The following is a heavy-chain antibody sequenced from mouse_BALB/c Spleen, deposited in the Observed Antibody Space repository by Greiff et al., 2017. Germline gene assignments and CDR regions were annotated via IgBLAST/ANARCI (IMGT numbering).Heavy chain of an antibody. D-gene: IGHD3-1*01. CDR1: GFTFSSYA. Sequence: EVKVVESGGGLVKPGGSLTLSCAASGFTFSSYAMSWVRQTPEKRLEWVASISSGGSTYYPDSVKGRFTIARDNARNILYLQMSSLRSEDTAMYYCARGSRSGDDDAMDYWGQGTSVTVSS. V-gene: IGHV5-6-5*01. J-gene: IGHJ4*01. CDR3: ARGSRSGDDDAMDY. CDR2: ISSGGST.